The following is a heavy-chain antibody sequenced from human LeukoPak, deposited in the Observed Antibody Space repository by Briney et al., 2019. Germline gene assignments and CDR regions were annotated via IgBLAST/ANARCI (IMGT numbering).Heavy chain of an antibody. CDR3: ARHAMVVARYYYYGMDV. CDR2: IYYSGST. V-gene: IGHV4-39*01. CDR1: GGSISSSSYY. Sequence: SETLSLTCTVSGGSISSSSYYWGWIRQPPGKGLEWIGSIYYSGSTYCNPSLKSRVTISVDTSKNQFSLKLSSVTAADTAVYYCARHAMVVARYYYYGMDVWGQGTTVTVSS. J-gene: IGHJ6*02. D-gene: IGHD2-15*01.